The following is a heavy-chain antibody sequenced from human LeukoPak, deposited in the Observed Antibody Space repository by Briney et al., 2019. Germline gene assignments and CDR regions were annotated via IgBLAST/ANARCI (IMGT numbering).Heavy chain of an antibody. J-gene: IGHJ6*03. CDR1: GFTFSSYG. Sequence: GGSLRLSCAASGFTFSSYGMSWVRQAPGKGLEWVSGISWNSDKIGYADSVKGRFTISRDNAKKSLYLQMNSPRPEDTALYYCAKSGIFQGYYFYYMDVWGKGTTVTISS. V-gene: IGHV3-9*01. CDR2: ISWNSDKI. D-gene: IGHD2-15*01. CDR3: AKSGIFQGYYFYYMDV.